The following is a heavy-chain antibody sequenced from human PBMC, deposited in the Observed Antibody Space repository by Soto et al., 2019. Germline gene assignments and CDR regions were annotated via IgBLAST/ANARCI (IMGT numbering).Heavy chain of an antibody. Sequence: EVQLVESGGALVQPGGSLRLSCVVSGFTFSSYSMNWVRQAPGKGLEWVSYITAGSTTIYYADSVKGRFTISRDNATNSLYLQMSRLRDEDTAVYYCVRVRSGGDFDSWCQGTLVTVAS. J-gene: IGHJ4*02. V-gene: IGHV3-48*02. D-gene: IGHD3-3*01. CDR3: VRVRSGGDFDS. CDR2: ITAGSTTI. CDR1: GFTFSSYS.